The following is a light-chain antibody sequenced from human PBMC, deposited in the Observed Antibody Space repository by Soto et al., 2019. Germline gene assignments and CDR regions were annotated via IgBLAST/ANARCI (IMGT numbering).Light chain of an antibody. Sequence: EIVLTQSPGTLALSPGEGATLSCRASQSVSKYLAWYQQKPGQAPRLLIYGASSRATGIPDSFSGSGSGTDFTLTISRLKPEDFAVYYCQQYGGSPQTFGQGTKVEIK. CDR3: QQYGGSPQT. CDR2: GAS. V-gene: IGKV3-20*01. CDR1: QSVSKY. J-gene: IGKJ1*01.